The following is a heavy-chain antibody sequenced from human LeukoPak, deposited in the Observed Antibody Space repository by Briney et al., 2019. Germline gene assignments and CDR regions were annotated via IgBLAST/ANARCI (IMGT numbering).Heavy chain of an antibody. J-gene: IGHJ4*02. V-gene: IGHV4-39*07. CDR3: ARDRGRGGEQLVCFDY. CDR2: IYYSGST. CDR1: GGSISSSSYY. D-gene: IGHD6-13*01. Sequence: NSSETLSLTCTVSGGSISSSSYYWGWIRQPPGKGLEWIGSIYYSGSTYYNPSLKSRVTISVDTSKNQFSLKLSSVTAADTAVYYCARDRGRGGEQLVCFDYWGQGTLVTVSS.